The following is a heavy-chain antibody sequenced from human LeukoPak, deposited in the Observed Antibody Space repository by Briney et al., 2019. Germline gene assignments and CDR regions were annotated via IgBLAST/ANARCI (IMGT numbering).Heavy chain of an antibody. J-gene: IGHJ4*02. Sequence: SETLSLTCTVSGGSISSSSYYWGWLRQPPGKGLEWIGSIYYSGSTYYNPSLKSRVTIPVDTSKNQFSLKLSSVTAADTAVYYCARQGSRELLPFDYWGQGTLVTVSS. CDR2: IYYSGST. D-gene: IGHD1-26*01. V-gene: IGHV4-39*01. CDR1: GGSISSSSYY. CDR3: ARQGSRELLPFDY.